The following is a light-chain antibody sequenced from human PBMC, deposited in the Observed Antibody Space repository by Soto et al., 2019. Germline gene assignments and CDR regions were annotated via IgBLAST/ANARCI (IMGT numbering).Light chain of an antibody. V-gene: IGKV3-15*01. Sequence: EIVMTHSPGTLSAPPGERATLSCRASQSVSTYLAWYQQKPAQAPSLLIYGASTRSAGIPARFSGSGSGTEFTLTISSLQSEDFAVYYCQQYNNGPRTFGQGTKVESK. CDR3: QQYNNGPRT. J-gene: IGKJ1*01. CDR2: GAS. CDR1: QSVSTY.